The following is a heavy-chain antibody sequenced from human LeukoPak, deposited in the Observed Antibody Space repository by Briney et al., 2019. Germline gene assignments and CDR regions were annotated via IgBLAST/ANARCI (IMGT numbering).Heavy chain of an antibody. CDR1: GGSISSYY. CDR3: ARMDVEAGDGYNNPDG. CDR2: IYYSGST. V-gene: IGHV4-59*01. Sequence: PSETLSLTCTVSGGSISSYYWSWIRQPPGKGLEWIGYIYYSGSTNYNPSLKSRVTISVDTSKNQFSLKLSSVTAADTAVYYCARMDVEAGDGYNNPDGWGQGSPVTASS. D-gene: IGHD5-24*01. J-gene: IGHJ1*01.